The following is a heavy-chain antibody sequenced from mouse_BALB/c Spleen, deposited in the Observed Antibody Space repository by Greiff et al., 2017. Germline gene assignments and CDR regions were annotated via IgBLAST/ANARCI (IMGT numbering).Heavy chain of an antibody. J-gene: IGHJ3*01. Sequence: EVKLQQSGAELVRSGASVKLSCTASGFNIKDYYMHWVKQRPEQGLEWIGWIDPENGDTEYAPKFQGKATMTADTSSNTAYLQLSSLTSEDTAVYYCNDGYYGFAYWGQGTLVTVSA. D-gene: IGHD2-3*01. CDR2: IDPENGDT. V-gene: IGHV14-4*02. CDR3: NDGYYGFAY. CDR1: GFNIKDYY.